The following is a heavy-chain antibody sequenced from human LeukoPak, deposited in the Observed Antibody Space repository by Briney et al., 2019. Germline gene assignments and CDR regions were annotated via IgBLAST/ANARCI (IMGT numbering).Heavy chain of an antibody. Sequence: GGSLRLSCAASGFIFDDYGMHWVRQAPGKGLEWVSLISGDGGNTYYADSVKGRFTISRDNSKNTLYLQMNSLRAEDTAVYYCAKVGVVIRDAFDIWGQGTMVTVSS. CDR1: GFIFDDYG. V-gene: IGHV3-43*02. D-gene: IGHD3-10*01. CDR2: ISGDGGNT. J-gene: IGHJ3*02. CDR3: AKVGVVIRDAFDI.